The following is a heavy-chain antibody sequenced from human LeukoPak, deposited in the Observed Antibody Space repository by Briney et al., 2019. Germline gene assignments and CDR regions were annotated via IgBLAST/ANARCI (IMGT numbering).Heavy chain of an antibody. CDR3: ARVRYCSSTSCYQGAEYFQH. Sequence: SGTLSLTCAVYGGSFSGYYWSWIRQPPGKGLEWIGEINHSGSTNYNPSLKSRVTISVDTSKNQFSLKLSSVTAADTAVYYCARVRYCSSTSCYQGAEYFQHWGQGTLVTVSS. V-gene: IGHV4-34*01. D-gene: IGHD2-2*01. CDR1: GGSFSGYY. CDR2: INHSGST. J-gene: IGHJ1*01.